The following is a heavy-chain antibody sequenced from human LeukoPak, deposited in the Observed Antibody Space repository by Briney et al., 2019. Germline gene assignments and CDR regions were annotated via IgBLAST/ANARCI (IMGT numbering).Heavy chain of an antibody. J-gene: IGHJ4*02. V-gene: IGHV4-59*01. CDR3: ACRIAAAGGFDY. Sequence: SETLSLTCTVSGGSISSYYWSWIRQPPGKGLEWIGYIYYSGSTNYNPSLKSRVTISVDTSKNQFSLKLSSVTAADTAVYYCACRIAAAGGFDYWGQGTLVTVSS. CDR1: GGSISSYY. CDR2: IYYSGST. D-gene: IGHD6-13*01.